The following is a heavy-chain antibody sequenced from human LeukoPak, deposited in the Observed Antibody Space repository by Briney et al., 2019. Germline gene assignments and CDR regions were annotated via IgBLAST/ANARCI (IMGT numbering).Heavy chain of an antibody. V-gene: IGHV3-64*02. CDR2: ISTDGSRI. CDR3: TRGLAISTSGWYDTLDY. Sequence: GGSLRLSCAASGFTFGNSAMYWVRQAPGKGLEYVSVISTDGSRIYYADSVKGRFTISRDNSKNTLYLQMGSLRAEDMAVYYCTRGLAISTSGWYDTLDYWGQGALVTVSS. J-gene: IGHJ4*02. CDR1: GFTFGNSA. D-gene: IGHD6-19*01.